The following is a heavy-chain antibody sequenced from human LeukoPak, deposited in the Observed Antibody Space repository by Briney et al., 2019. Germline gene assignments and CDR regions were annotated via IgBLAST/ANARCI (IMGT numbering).Heavy chain of an antibody. CDR1: GYTLTELS. Sequence: GASVKVSCKVSGYTLTELSMHWVRQAPGKGLEWMGGFDPEDGETIYAQKFQGRVTMTRDTSTSTVYMELSSLRSEDTAVYYCARDSFGDYYDSSGDYWGQGTLVTVSS. CDR3: ARDSFGDYYDSSGDY. CDR2: FDPEDGET. D-gene: IGHD3-22*01. V-gene: IGHV1-24*01. J-gene: IGHJ4*02.